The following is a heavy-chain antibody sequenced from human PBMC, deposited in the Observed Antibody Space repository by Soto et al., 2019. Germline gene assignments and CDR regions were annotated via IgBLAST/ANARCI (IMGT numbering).Heavy chain of an antibody. CDR3: ARTADYYDSSCSIRYHCHSYGKDV. V-gene: IGHV5-51*01. CDR2: IYPGDSDT. D-gene: IGHD3-22*01. CDR1: GYSFTSYW. J-gene: IGHJ6*02. Sequence: PGESLKISCKGSGYSFTSYWIGWVRQMPGKGLEWMGIIYPGDSDTRYSPSFQGQVTISADKSISTAYLQWSSLKASDTAMYYCARTADYYDSSCSIRYHCHSYGKDVRGPATTVTVSS.